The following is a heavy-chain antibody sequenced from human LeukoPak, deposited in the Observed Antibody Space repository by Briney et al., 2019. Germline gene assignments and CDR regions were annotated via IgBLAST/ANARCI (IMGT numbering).Heavy chain of an antibody. J-gene: IGHJ4*02. Sequence: GGSLRLSCAASGFTFSSYAMSWVRQAPGKGLEWVSAISGSGGSTYYADSVKGRFTISRDNSKNTLYLQMNSLRAEDTAVYYCAGNEMYSSGWSYFDYWGQGTLVTVSS. CDR2: ISGSGGST. CDR3: AGNEMYSSGWSYFDY. D-gene: IGHD6-19*01. V-gene: IGHV3-23*01. CDR1: GFTFSSYA.